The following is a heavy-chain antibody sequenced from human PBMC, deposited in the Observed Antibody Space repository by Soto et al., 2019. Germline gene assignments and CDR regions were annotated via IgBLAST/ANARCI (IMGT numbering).Heavy chain of an antibody. V-gene: IGHV3-23*01. J-gene: IGHJ4*02. CDR2: ISDSGGST. CDR3: ADGGEWLFNFDY. Sequence: EVELLESGGGLVQPGGSLRVSCAASGFTFSTYAMSWVRQAPGKGLEWVSGISDSGGSTYYADSVKGRFTISRDNSKNTLYLQMNSLRADDTAVYYCADGGEWLFNFDYWGQGTLVTVSS. CDR1: GFTFSTYA. D-gene: IGHD3-3*01.